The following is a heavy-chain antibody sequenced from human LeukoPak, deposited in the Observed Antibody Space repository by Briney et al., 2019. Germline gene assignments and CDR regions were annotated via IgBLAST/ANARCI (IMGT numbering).Heavy chain of an antibody. D-gene: IGHD6-13*01. CDR3: ATLPRVFSSSWYFDY. CDR1: GYTLTELS. CDR2: FDPEDGET. Sequence: ASVKVFCKVSGYTLTELSMHWVRQAPGKGLEWMGGFDPEDGETIYAQKFQGRVTMTEDTSTDTAYMELSSLRSEDTAVYYCATLPRVFSSSWYFDYWGQGTLVTVSS. V-gene: IGHV1-24*01. J-gene: IGHJ4*02.